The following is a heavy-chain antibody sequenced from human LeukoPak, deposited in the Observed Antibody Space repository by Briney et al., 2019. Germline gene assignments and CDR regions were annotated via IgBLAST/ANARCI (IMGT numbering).Heavy chain of an antibody. CDR2: ISYDGRNI. Sequence: GGSLRLSCAASGFTFNNYGMHWVRQAPGKGLEWVAVISYDGRNIHYPDSVKGRFTISTDNAKKTLYLQMNSLRVEDTAIYYCLGYGNDNPWGQGALVTVSS. CDR3: LGYGNDNP. D-gene: IGHD5-12*01. V-gene: IGHV3-30*03. CDR1: GFTFNNYG. J-gene: IGHJ4*02.